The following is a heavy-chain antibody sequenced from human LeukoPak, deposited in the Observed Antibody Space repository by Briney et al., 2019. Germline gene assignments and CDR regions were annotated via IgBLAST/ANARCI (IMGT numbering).Heavy chain of an antibody. CDR3: ARRYDSSGYTNWLDP. CDR1: GGSISSHY. J-gene: IGHJ5*02. Sequence: SETLSLTCTVSGGSISSHYWSWIRQPPGKGLEWIGYIYYSGSSKYNPSLRSRVTISVDTSKNKCSLKHSSVTAADTAVYYCARRYDSSGYTNWLDPWGQGTLVTVSS. D-gene: IGHD3-22*01. CDR2: IYYSGSS. V-gene: IGHV4-59*11.